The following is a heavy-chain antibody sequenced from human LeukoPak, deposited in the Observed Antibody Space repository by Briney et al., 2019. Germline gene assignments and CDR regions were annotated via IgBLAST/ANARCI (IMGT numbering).Heavy chain of an antibody. D-gene: IGHD3-10*01. CDR2: ISWNSGSI. J-gene: IGHJ4*02. V-gene: IGHV3-9*01. CDR3: ARPIGGYSAFDY. CDR1: GFTFSSYW. Sequence: PGGSLRLSCAASGFTFSSYWMSWVRQAPGKGLEGVSGISWNSGSIGYADSVKGRFTIARDNAKNSVYLQMNSLRAEDTALYYCARPIGGYSAFDYWGQGTPVTVSS.